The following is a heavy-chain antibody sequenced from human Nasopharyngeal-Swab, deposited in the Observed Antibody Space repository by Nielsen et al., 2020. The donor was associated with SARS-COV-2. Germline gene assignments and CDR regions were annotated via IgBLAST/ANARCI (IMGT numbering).Heavy chain of an antibody. J-gene: IGHJ4*02. Sequence: WVRQAPGQGLEWMGLINPSGGGISYAQKFQGRVTMTRDTSTSTVYMELSSLTSEDTAVYYCARDLKVAAGSQFDYWGQGTLVTVSS. D-gene: IGHD6-13*01. CDR3: ARDLKVAAGSQFDY. CDR2: INPSGGGI. V-gene: IGHV1-46*01.